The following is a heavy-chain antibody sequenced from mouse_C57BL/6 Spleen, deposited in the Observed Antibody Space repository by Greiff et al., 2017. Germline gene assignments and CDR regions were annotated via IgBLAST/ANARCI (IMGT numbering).Heavy chain of an antibody. CDR1: GFTFSDAW. D-gene: IGHD2-4*01. CDR3: TSPYDYDGGLDY. J-gene: IGHJ2*01. CDR2: IRNKANNHAT. Sequence: EVQLVESGGGLVQPGGSMKLSCAASGFTFSDAWMDWVRQSPEKGLEWVAEIRNKANNHATYYAESVKGRFTISRDDSKSSVYLQMNSLRAEDTGIYYCTSPYDYDGGLDYWGQGTTLTVSS. V-gene: IGHV6-6*01.